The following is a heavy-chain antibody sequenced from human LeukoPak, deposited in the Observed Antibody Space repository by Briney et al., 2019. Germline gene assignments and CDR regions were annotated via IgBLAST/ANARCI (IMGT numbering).Heavy chain of an antibody. CDR3: ARETAAVAGTRFFDY. CDR2: INPSGGST. CDR1: GYTFTSYY. J-gene: IGHJ4*02. D-gene: IGHD6-19*01. V-gene: IGHV1-46*01. Sequence: GASVKVSCKSSGYTFTSYYMHWVRQAPGQGLERMGIINPSGGSTSYAQKFQGRVTMTRDTSTSTVYMELSSLRSEDTAVYYCARETAAVAGTRFFDYWGQGTLVTVSS.